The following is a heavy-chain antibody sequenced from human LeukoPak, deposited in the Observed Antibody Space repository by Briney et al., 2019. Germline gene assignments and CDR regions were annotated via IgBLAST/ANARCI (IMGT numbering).Heavy chain of an antibody. V-gene: IGHV4-59*01. CDR3: ARDRGGFDP. J-gene: IGHJ5*02. Sequence: SETLSLTCTVSGGSISSYYWSWIRQPPGKGLEWIGYIYYSGSTNYNPSLKSRVTISVDTSKNQFSLKLSSVTAEDTAVYYCARDRGGFDPWGQGTLVTVSS. CDR1: GGSISSYY. CDR2: IYYSGST. D-gene: IGHD3-10*01.